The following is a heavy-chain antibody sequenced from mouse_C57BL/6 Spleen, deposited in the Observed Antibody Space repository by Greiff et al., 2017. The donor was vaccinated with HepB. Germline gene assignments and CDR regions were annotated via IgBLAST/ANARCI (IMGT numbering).Heavy chain of an antibody. CDR2: IRSKSNNYAT. CDR1: GFSFNTYA. V-gene: IGHV10-1*01. J-gene: IGHJ4*01. D-gene: IGHD1-1*01. Sequence: EVMLVESGGGLVQPKGSLKLSCAASGFSFNTYAMNWVRQAPGKGLEWVARIRSKSNNYATYYADSVKDRFTISRDDSESMLYLQMNNLKTEDTAMYYCVRHDYYGSSSYAMDYWGQGTSVTVSS. CDR3: VRHDYYGSSSYAMDY.